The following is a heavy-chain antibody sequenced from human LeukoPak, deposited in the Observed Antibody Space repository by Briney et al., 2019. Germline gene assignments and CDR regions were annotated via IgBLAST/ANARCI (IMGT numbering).Heavy chain of an antibody. Sequence: AGGSLRLSCAASGFTFSSYWMSWVRQAPGKGLEWVGRIKSKTDGGTTDYAAPVKGRFTISRDDSKNTLYLQMNSLKTEDTAVYYCTTDSLGPTGIDYWGQGTLVTVSS. CDR2: IKSKTDGGTT. J-gene: IGHJ4*02. CDR1: GFTFSSYW. D-gene: IGHD1-26*01. V-gene: IGHV3-15*01. CDR3: TTDSLGPTGIDY.